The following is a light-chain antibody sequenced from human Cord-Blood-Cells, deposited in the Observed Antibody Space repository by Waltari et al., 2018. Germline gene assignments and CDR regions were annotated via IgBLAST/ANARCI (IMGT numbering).Light chain of an antibody. V-gene: IGLV2-14*03. CDR3: SSYTSSSTWV. J-gene: IGLJ3*02. CDR2: DVS. CDR1: SSDVGVYNY. Sequence: QSALTQPASVSGSPGQSITISCTGTSSDVGVYNYVLWYQQHPGKAPKLMIYDVSNRPSGVSNRFSGSKSGNTASLTISGLQAEDEADYYCSSYTSSSTWVFGGGTKLTLL.